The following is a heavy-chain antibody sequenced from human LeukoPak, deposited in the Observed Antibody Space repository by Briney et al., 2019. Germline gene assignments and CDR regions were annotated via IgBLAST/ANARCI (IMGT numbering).Heavy chain of an antibody. V-gene: IGHV3-48*03. D-gene: IGHD3-3*01. CDR3: ARDGDFWSGYYMGWFDS. CDR2: ISGSGSTI. Sequence: PGGSLRLSCATSGFTFSSYDVNWVRQAPGKGLEGVSHISGSGSTIYYADCVKGRFTISRDNAKNSLYLQMNSLRAEDTAVSYCARDGDFWSGYYMGWFDSWGQGTLVTVSS. J-gene: IGHJ5*01. CDR1: GFTFSSYD.